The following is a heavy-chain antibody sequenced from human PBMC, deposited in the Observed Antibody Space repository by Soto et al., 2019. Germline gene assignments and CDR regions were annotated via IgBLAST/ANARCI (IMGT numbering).Heavy chain of an antibody. D-gene: IGHD2-15*01. CDR1: GGTFSSYA. J-gene: IGHJ4*02. CDR2: IIPIFGTA. CDR3: ARVGSVVPTFDY. Sequence: QVQLVQSGAEVKKPGSSVKVSCKASGGTFSSYAISWVRQAPGQGLEWMGGIIPIFGTANYAQKFQGRVXIXAXASTSTAYMELSSLRSEDTAVYYCARVGSVVPTFDYWGQGTLVTVSS. V-gene: IGHV1-69*12.